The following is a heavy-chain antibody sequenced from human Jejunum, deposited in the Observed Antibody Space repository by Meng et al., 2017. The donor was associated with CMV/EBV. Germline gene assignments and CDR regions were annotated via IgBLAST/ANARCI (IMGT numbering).Heavy chain of an antibody. D-gene: IGHD2-21*01. V-gene: IGHV3-23*01. CDR1: GVSLRSYP. Sequence: LSCSAVGVSLRSYPMTWVRLAPGKGLEWLSGIGGRGGDTYYADSVKGRFTISRDNSKNTVFLQMNSLRAEDTAMYYCAKDLWTFAYWGQGALVTVSS. CDR3: AKDLWTFAY. CDR2: IGGRGGDT. J-gene: IGHJ4*02.